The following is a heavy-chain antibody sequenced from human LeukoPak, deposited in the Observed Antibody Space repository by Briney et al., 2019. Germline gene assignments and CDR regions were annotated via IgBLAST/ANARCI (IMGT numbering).Heavy chain of an antibody. V-gene: IGHV1-69*13. CDR2: IIPIFGTA. CDR3: AKDGDCSGANCYDY. Sequence: ASVKVSCKASGGTFSSSAISWVRQAPGQGLEWMGGIIPIFGTANYAQKFQGRVTITADESKSTAYMELSSLRSEDTAVYYCAKDGDCSGANCYDYWGQGTLVTVSS. CDR1: GGTFSSSA. J-gene: IGHJ4*02. D-gene: IGHD2-15*01.